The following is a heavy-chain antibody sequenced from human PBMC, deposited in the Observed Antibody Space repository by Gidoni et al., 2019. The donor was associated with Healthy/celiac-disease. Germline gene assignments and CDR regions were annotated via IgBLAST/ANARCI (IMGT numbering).Heavy chain of an antibody. J-gene: IGHJ6*02. CDR2: IYYSGST. V-gene: IGHV4-39*01. CDR1: GGSISSSRYY. CDR3: ATRDPTYYDFGSGYYQYGMDV. Sequence: QLQLQDSGPALVKPSATLSLTCTVSGGSISSSRYYWGWIRQPPGKGLEWIGSIYYSGSTYSNPSLKSGGTISVDTSKNQFSLKLSAGTAAETAVYYCATRDPTYYDFGSGYYQYGMDVWGQGTTVTVSS. D-gene: IGHD3-3*01.